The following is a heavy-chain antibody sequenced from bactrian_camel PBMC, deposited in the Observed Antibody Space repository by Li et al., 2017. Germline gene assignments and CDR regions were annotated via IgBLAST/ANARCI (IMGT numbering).Heavy chain of an antibody. V-gene: IGHV3S53*01. Sequence: HVQLVESGGGSVQAGGSLRHSCAASEYTVKFWCVGWFRQVPGKEREVVAVIEQDSSPRYADSVKGRFTFSKDCAKNTLYLQMNSLKPEDTAMYYCAADNLACGLVNRDYRYYGQGTQVTVS. CDR3: AADNLACGLVNRDYRY. D-gene: IGHD6*01. CDR1: EYTVKFWC. J-gene: IGHJ4*01. CDR2: IEQDSSP.